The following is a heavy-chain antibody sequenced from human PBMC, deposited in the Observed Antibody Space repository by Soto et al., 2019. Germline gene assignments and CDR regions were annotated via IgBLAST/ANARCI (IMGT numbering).Heavy chain of an antibody. V-gene: IGHV4-39*01. CDR2: IYYSGST. CDR1: GGSISSSSYY. CDR3: ARQGRSGDILTGYYIEGGDY. Sequence: SETLSLTCTFSGGSISSSSYYWGWIRQPPGKGLEWIGSIYYSGSTYYNPSLKSRVTISVDTSKNQFSLKLSSVTAADTAVYYCARQGRSGDILTGYYIEGGDYWGQGTLVTVSS. J-gene: IGHJ4*02. D-gene: IGHD3-9*01.